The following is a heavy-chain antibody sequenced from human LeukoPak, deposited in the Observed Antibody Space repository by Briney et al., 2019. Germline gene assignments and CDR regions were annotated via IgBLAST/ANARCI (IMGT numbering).Heavy chain of an antibody. CDR2: FDPEDGET. D-gene: IGHD3-22*01. CDR3: ATGGYYDSSGYPFDY. CDR1: GYTLTELS. Sequence: ASVKVSCKVSGYTLTELSLHWVRQAPGKGLEWMGGFDPEDGETIYAQKFQGRVTMTEDTSTDTAYMELSSLRSEDTAVYYCATGGYYDSSGYPFDYWGQGTLVTVSS. J-gene: IGHJ4*02. V-gene: IGHV1-24*01.